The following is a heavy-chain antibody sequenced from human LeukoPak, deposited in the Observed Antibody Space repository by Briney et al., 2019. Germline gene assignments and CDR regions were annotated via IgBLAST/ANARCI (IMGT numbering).Heavy chain of an antibody. V-gene: IGHV4-28*01. D-gene: IGHD3-10*01. J-gene: IGHJ4*02. CDR1: GYSITSSSW. CDR2: IYHSGIT. CDR3: ARKENVYYYFDY. Sequence: SETLSLTCAVSGYSITSSSWWGWIRQPPGKGLEWIGYIYHSGITYYNPSLQSRVTMSVDTSKNQFSLKLSSVTAVDTAVYYCARKENVYYYFDYWGQGTLVTVSS.